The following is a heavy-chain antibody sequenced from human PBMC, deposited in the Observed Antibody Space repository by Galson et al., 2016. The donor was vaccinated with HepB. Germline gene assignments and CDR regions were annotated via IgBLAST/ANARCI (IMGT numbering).Heavy chain of an antibody. CDR3: ARGKEWEDAFDI. Sequence: SLRLSCAASGFTFSSYEMNWVRQAPGKGLEWVSYISSSGTYIYYADSVKGRFTISRDNAKRSLYLQMNSLRAEDTAVYYCARGKEWEDAFDIWGQGTMVTVSS. V-gene: IGHV3-48*03. CDR2: ISSSGTYI. D-gene: IGHD1-26*01. J-gene: IGHJ3*02. CDR1: GFTFSSYE.